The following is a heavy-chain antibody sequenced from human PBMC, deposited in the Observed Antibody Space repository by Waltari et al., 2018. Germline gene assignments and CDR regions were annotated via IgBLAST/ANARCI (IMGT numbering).Heavy chain of an antibody. V-gene: IGHV4-59*01. CDR2: MYYTGTA. J-gene: IGHJ4*02. CDR1: GASITTYY. CDR3: ARDYPAAHVFDY. D-gene: IGHD2-15*01. Sequence: QVQLQESGPGLVKPSETLSLTCTVSGASITTYYYSWIRQSPGKGLQWIGSMYYTGTAYYTPSLKSRVTISLDTSKNQFSLSLTSVTTADTAVYYCARDYPAAHVFDYWGQGTVVAVSS.